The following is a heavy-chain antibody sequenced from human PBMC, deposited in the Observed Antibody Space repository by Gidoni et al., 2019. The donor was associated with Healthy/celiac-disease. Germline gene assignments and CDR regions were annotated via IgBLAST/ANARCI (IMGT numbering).Heavy chain of an antibody. V-gene: IGHV1-2*02. D-gene: IGHD6-13*01. Sequence: QVQLVQSGAEVTKPRPSVSVACQAAGYPYTGYYLHWVRQAPGQGLEWMGWINPNSGGTNYAQKFQGRVTMTRDTSISTAYMELSRLRSDDTAVYYCARGRDRQQLVLLSYWGQGTLVTVSS. J-gene: IGHJ4*02. CDR1: GYPYTGYY. CDR3: ARGRDRQQLVLLSY. CDR2: INPNSGGT.